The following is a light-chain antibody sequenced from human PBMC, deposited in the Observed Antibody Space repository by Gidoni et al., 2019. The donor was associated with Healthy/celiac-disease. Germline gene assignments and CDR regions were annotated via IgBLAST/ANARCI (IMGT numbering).Light chain of an antibody. V-gene: IGKV3-11*01. CDR2: DAS. Sequence: VLIQSPATRSLSPGERATLSCRASQSVSSYLAWYQQKPGQAPRLLIYDASNRATGIPARFSGSGSGTDFTLTISSLEPEDFAVYYCQQRSNWLTFGGGTKVEIK. CDR1: QSVSSY. CDR3: QQRSNWLT. J-gene: IGKJ4*01.